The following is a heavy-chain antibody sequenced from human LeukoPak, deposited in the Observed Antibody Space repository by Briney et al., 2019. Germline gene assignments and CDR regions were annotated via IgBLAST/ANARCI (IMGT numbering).Heavy chain of an antibody. J-gene: IGHJ4*02. CDR2: IYYSGST. Sequence: SETLSLTCTVSIDSINNFYWSWIRQPPGKGLEWIGYIYYSGSTNYNPSLKSRVTISVDTSKNQFSLKLSSVTAADTAVYYCARGVVIAPQTFDYWGQGTLVTVSS. D-gene: IGHD2-21*01. V-gene: IGHV4-59*01. CDR3: ARGVVIAPQTFDY. CDR1: IDSINNFY.